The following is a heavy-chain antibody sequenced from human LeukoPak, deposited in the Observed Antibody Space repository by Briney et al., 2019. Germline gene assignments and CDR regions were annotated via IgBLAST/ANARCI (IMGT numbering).Heavy chain of an antibody. CDR2: ISPYSSNT. D-gene: IGHD6-13*01. J-gene: IGHJ4*02. CDR3: VLSPSSSWRPLDY. CDR1: GYTFTGYY. Sequence: ASVKVSCKASGYTFTGYYMQWVRQAPGQGLEWMGWISPYSSNTNDAQNFQGRVTMTTDTSTSTAYMELGSLRSDDTAVYYCVLSPSSSWRPLDYWGQGTLVTVSS. V-gene: IGHV1-18*04.